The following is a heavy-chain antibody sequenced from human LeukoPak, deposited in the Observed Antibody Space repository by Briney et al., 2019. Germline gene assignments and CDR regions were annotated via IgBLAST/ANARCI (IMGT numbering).Heavy chain of an antibody. V-gene: IGHV3-23*01. D-gene: IGHD5-18*01. CDR1: GFSLSSYA. Sequence: PGGSLRLSCTVSGFSLSSYAMSWVRRAPGKGLEWVSATSSSDAGKYYADSVRGRFTISRDNSRNTMYLQMNSLRAEDAAVYYCASVSGRGYSFGWNDYWGQGTLVTVSS. J-gene: IGHJ4*02. CDR2: TSSSDAGK. CDR3: ASVSGRGYSFGWNDY.